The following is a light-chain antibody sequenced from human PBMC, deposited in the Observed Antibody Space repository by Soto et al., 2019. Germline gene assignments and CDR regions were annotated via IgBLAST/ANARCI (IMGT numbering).Light chain of an antibody. Sequence: DIQMTQSPSTLSASVGDRVTITCRASQSISGWLAWYQQKPGKAPKLLIYKASSLESGVPSRFSGSGSGTEFTLTISGLQPDDVATYYCQQYDSLVTFGPGTKVDIK. CDR2: KAS. J-gene: IGKJ3*01. V-gene: IGKV1-5*03. CDR1: QSISGW. CDR3: QQYDSLVT.